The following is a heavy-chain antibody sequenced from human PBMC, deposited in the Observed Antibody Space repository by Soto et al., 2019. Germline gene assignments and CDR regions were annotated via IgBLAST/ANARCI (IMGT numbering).Heavy chain of an antibody. CDR3: AKDAIMVSSSFNYFDF. J-gene: IGHJ4*02. Sequence: GGSLRLSCVVSGFIPSSYAMSWVRQAPGKGLEWVSGISGSGGATSYADSVKGRFTISRDNSKNTLHLQMNSLSAEDTAIYYCAKDAIMVSSSFNYFDFWGQGALVTVSS. CDR1: GFIPSSYA. V-gene: IGHV3-23*01. CDR2: ISGSGGAT. D-gene: IGHD6-13*01.